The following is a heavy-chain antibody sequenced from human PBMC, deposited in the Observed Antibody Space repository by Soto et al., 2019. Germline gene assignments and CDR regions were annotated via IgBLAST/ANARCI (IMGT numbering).Heavy chain of an antibody. J-gene: IGHJ4*02. D-gene: IGHD3-9*01. CDR3: AREVAGSDILTGNGGFDY. CDR2: IWYDGSNK. Sequence: GGSLRLSCAASGFTFSSYGMHWVRQAPGKGLEWVAVIWYDGSNKYYADSVKGRFTISRDNSKNTLYLQMNSLRAEDTAVYYFAREVAGSDILTGNGGFDYWGQGTLVTVSS. CDR1: GFTFSSYG. V-gene: IGHV3-33*01.